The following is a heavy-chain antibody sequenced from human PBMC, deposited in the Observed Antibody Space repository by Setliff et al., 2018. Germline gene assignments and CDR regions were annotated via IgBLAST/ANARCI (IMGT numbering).Heavy chain of an antibody. Sequence: SETLSLTCTVSGGSISSYYWSWIRQPPGKGLEWIGYLYYSGSTNYNPSLKSRVTISVDTSKKQFTLNLSSVTAADTAVYFCARGYSGSYGRFDPWGQGTLVTVSS. D-gene: IGHD1-26*01. CDR3: ARGYSGSYGRFDP. CDR2: LYYSGST. CDR1: GGSISSYY. V-gene: IGHV4-59*12. J-gene: IGHJ5*02.